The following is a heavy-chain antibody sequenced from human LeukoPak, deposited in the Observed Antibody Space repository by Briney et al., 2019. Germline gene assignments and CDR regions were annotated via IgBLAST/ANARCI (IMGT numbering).Heavy chain of an antibody. D-gene: IGHD6-13*01. CDR3: VRHGLGSSWFGFDN. Sequence: TGESLKISCKGSGYTFTTYWIGWVRQMPGKGLEWMVIIYPGDSDPRYSPSFQGQVTISADTSISTAYLQWSSLKASDSAMYYCVRHGLGSSWFGFDNWGQGTLVTVSS. CDR1: GYTFTTYW. J-gene: IGHJ4*02. CDR2: IYPGDSDP. V-gene: IGHV5-51*01.